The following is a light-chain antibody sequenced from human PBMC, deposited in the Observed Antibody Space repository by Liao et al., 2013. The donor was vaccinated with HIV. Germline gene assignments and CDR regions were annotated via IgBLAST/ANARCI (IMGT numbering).Light chain of an antibody. Sequence: SYVLTQPPSVSVAPGKTANITCGGNNIGSKSVHWYQLKPGQAPVLVIYYDTNRASGIPERFSASKSGNTATLTISGTQAMDEADYYCQAWDSSKGVFGGGTKLTVL. J-gene: IGLJ2*01. V-gene: IGLV3-21*01. CDR3: QAWDSSKGV. CDR2: YDT. CDR1: NIGSKS.